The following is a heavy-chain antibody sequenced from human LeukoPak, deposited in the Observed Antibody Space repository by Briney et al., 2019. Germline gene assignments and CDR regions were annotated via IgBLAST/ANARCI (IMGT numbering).Heavy chain of an antibody. CDR2: ITPGNGNT. D-gene: IGHD6-13*01. J-gene: IGHJ4*02. V-gene: IGHV1-3*01. CDR1: GYSFTTYA. Sequence: ASVKVSCKASGYSFTTYALHWVRQAPGQRPEWMVWITPGNGNTKYSQKFQGRVAITRDTTASTASLDLSSLRSEDTAVYYCAREAPSSTWSFDNWGQGTLVTVSS. CDR3: AREAPSSTWSFDN.